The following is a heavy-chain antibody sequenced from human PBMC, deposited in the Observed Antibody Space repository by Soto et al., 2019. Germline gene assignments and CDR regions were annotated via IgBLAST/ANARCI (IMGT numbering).Heavy chain of an antibody. Sequence: QITLKESGPTLMNPTETLTLTCTFSGFTLTARPVGVGWIRQPPGQALECLALIYWDDDKRYSPSLRSRLAITKDKSKNQLVLTLTHEDPMETHTYYWAHRRGGVDWHDGDFAFWGQGNPVTVS. J-gene: IGHJ4*02. D-gene: IGHD3-9*01. V-gene: IGHV2-5*02. CDR2: IYWDDDK. CDR1: GFTLTARPVG. CDR3: AHRRGGVDWHDGDFAF.